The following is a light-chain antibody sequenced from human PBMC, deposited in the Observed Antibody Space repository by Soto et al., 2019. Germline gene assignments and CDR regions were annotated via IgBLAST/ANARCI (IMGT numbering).Light chain of an antibody. J-gene: IGKJ5*01. CDR2: RXS. V-gene: IGKV3-11*01. Sequence: THAPGTRALSPGQRAPHYXRASHSVVTYSSWYQQNPGXAPRXXXARXSSRATGSAARLSGSGSATDFTLPISRLDPEDFAVYYFQQYNKGTRTFGQGTRLEI. CDR3: QQYNKGTRT. CDR1: HSVVTY.